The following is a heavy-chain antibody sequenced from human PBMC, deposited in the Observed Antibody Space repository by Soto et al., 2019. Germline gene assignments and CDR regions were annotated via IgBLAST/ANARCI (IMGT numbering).Heavy chain of an antibody. CDR1: GFTFSSYG. Sequence: GGSLRLSCAASGFTFSSYGMHWVRQAPGKGLEWVAVIWYDGSNKYYADSVKGRFTISRDNSKNTLYLQMNSLRAEDTAVYYCARDSVDGAARRYYYYGMDVWGQGTTVTVSS. D-gene: IGHD6-6*01. V-gene: IGHV3-33*01. CDR3: ARDSVDGAARRYYYYGMDV. CDR2: IWYDGSNK. J-gene: IGHJ6*02.